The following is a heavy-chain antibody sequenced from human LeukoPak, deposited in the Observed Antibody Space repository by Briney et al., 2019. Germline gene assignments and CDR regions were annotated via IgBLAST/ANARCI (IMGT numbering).Heavy chain of an antibody. Sequence: GGSLRLSCAASGFTFTSYGISWVRQAPGQGLEWMGWISAYNGNTNYAQKLQGRVTMTTDTSTSTAYMELRSLRSDDTAVYYCARDDYGDYGTLNWFDPWGQGTLVTVSS. CDR3: ARDDYGDYGTLNWFDP. D-gene: IGHD4-17*01. CDR1: GFTFTSYG. CDR2: ISAYNGNT. V-gene: IGHV1-18*01. J-gene: IGHJ5*02.